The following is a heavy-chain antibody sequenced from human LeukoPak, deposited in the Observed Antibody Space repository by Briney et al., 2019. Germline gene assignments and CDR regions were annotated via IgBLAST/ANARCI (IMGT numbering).Heavy chain of an antibody. D-gene: IGHD3-22*01. V-gene: IGHV4-39*01. CDR1: GGSISSSSYY. CDR2: IYYSGST. CDR3: ARHVRYYDTSGYRYWYFDL. J-gene: IGHJ2*01. Sequence: ASETLSLTCTVSGGSISSSSYYWGWIRQPPGKGLEWIGSIYYSGSTNYNPSLKSRVTISVDTSKNQFSLKLSSVTAADTAVYYCARHVRYYDTSGYRYWYFDLWGRGTLVTVSS.